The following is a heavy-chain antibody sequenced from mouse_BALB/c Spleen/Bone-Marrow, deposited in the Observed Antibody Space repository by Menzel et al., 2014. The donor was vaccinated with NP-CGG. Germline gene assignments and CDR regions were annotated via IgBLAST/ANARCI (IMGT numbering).Heavy chain of an antibody. CDR2: IYPYNGGT. CDR3: ARDDGYYDY. V-gene: IGHV1S29*02. D-gene: IGHD2-3*01. CDR1: GYTFTDYN. J-gene: IGHJ2*01. Sequence: VQLQQSGPELVKPGASVKISCKASGYTFTDYNMHWVKQSHGKSLEWIGYIYPYNGGTGYNQKFKSKATLTVDNSSSTAYMELRSLTSEVSAVYYCARDDGYYDYWGPGTTLTVSS.